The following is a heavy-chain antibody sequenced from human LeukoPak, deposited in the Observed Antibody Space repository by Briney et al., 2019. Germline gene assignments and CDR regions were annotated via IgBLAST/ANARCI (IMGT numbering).Heavy chain of an antibody. CDR2: IKQDGSQK. V-gene: IGHV3-7*01. CDR3: ARDYSGWSLDP. CDR1: GFIFSTSW. D-gene: IGHD5-12*01. J-gene: IGHJ5*02. Sequence: GGSLRLSCAASGFIFSTSWMSWVRQAPGKGLEWVANIKQDGSQKHYVDSVKGRFTISRDNAKNSLYLQMNSLRGEDTAVYYCARDYSGWSLDPWGQGTLVTVSS.